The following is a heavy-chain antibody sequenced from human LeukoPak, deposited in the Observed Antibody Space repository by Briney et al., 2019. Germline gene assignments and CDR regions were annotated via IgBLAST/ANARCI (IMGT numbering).Heavy chain of an antibody. CDR1: GYTFTSYG. J-gene: IGHJ5*02. CDR3: ATDRRLTTTARFDP. D-gene: IGHD4-17*01. V-gene: IGHV1-24*01. Sequence: GASVKVSCKASGYTFTSYGISWVRQAPGKGLEWMGGFDPEDGETIYAQKFQGRVTMTEDTSTDTAHMELSSLRSEDTAVYYCATDRRLTTTARFDPWGQGTLVTVSS. CDR2: FDPEDGET.